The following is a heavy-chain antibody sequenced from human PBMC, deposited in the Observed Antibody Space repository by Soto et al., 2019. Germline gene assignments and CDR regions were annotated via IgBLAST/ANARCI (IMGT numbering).Heavy chain of an antibody. V-gene: IGHV4-59*01. CDR1: GASIFSYY. D-gene: IGHD2-15*01. Sequence: SETLSLTCTVSGASIFSYYWSLIRQPPGKGLEWIGYVYYTGSTLYNPSLESRVALSLDASKNQFSLKLSSVTAADTAVYYCATGGASSKPFDYWGQGALVTVSS. J-gene: IGHJ4*02. CDR3: ATGGASSKPFDY. CDR2: VYYTGST.